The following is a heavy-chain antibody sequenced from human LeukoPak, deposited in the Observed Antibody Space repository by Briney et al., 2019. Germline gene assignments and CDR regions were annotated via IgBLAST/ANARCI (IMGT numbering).Heavy chain of an antibody. Sequence: PSETLSLTCVVNGGSLSGFYWNWIHQPPGKGLEWIGDVHHSGSTNYNPSLESRVTISLDSSKNVVSLKLTSVTAADTAFYYCARSAYDYVWGTLGYWGQGTLVTVSS. D-gene: IGHD3-16*01. CDR2: VHHSGST. CDR3: ARSAYDYVWGTLGY. CDR1: GGSLSGFY. J-gene: IGHJ4*02. V-gene: IGHV4-34*01.